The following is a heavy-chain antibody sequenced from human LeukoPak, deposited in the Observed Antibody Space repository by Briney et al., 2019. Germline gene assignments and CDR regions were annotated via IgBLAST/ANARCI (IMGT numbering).Heavy chain of an antibody. CDR1: GFTFSSYA. J-gene: IGHJ4*02. D-gene: IGHD6-19*01. V-gene: IGHV3-30-3*01. CDR2: ISYDGGNK. Sequence: GGSLRPSCAASGFTFSSYAMHWVRQAPGKGLEWVAVISYDGGNKYYADSVKGRFTISRDNSKNTLYLQMNSLRAEDTAVYSCARDGGIAVAGTFDYWGQGILVTVSS. CDR3: ARDGGIAVAGTFDY.